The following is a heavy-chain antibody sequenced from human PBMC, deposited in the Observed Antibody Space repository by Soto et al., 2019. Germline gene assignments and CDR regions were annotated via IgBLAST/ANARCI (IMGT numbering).Heavy chain of an antibody. CDR3: ARDGYYYDSSGYQRVYYFEY. CDR2: IYHSGST. D-gene: IGHD3-22*01. Sequence: SETLSLTCTVSGGSISSYYWSWIRQPPGKGLEWIGYIYHSGSTNYNPSLKSRVTISVDTSKNQFSLKLSSVTAADTAVYYCARDGYYYDSSGYQRVYYFEYWGQGTLVTVSS. J-gene: IGHJ4*02. CDR1: GGSISSYY. V-gene: IGHV4-59*01.